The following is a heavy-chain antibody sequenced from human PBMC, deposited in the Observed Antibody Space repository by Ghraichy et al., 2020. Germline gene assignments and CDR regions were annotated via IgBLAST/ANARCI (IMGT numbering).Heavy chain of an antibody. Sequence: GSLSLTCTVSGGSISTSTYYWGWIRQPPGKGLEWIGSMRNSGSSYYNASLKSRVTISGDTSKNQFSLKLTSVTAADTAVYFCARAGSCSGGSCYLGPSDYWGQGTLVTVSS. CDR1: GGSISTSTYY. D-gene: IGHD2-15*01. V-gene: IGHV4-39*01. J-gene: IGHJ4*02. CDR2: MRNSGSS. CDR3: ARAGSCSGGSCYLGPSDY.